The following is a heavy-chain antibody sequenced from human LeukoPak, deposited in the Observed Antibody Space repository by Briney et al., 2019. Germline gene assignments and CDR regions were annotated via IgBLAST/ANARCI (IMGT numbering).Heavy chain of an antibody. D-gene: IGHD3-16*01. CDR1: GFTFSDSA. CDR3: TVPQSGGNWFDP. CDR2: IRGKGFSDPP. J-gene: IGHJ5*02. Sequence: GGTLKLSCAASGFTFSDSAIHWVRQASGKGLEWVGRIRGKGFSDPPAYAASVKDRFTISRDDSESTAYLQMNSLKAEDTAVYYCTVPQSGGNWFDPWGPGTQVTVSS. V-gene: IGHV3-73*01.